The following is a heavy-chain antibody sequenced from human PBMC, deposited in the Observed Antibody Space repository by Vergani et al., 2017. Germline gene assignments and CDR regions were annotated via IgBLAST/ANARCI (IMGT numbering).Heavy chain of an antibody. CDR2: IYYSGST. Sequence: QLQLQESGPGLVKPSETLSLTCTVPGGSISSSSYYWGWIRQPPGKGLEWIGSIYYSGSTYYNPSLKSRVTISVDTSKNQFSLKLSSVTAADTAVYYCARRGVGGYSSPFDPWGQGTLVTVSS. V-gene: IGHV4-39*01. CDR1: GGSISSSSYY. CDR3: ARRGVGGYSSPFDP. J-gene: IGHJ5*02. D-gene: IGHD6-13*01.